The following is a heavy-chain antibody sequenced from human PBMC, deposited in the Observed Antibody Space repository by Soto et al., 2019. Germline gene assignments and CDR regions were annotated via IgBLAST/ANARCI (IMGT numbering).Heavy chain of an antibody. CDR2: IVVGSGNT. Sequence: SVKVSCKASGYTFTSYAMHWVRQAPGQSLEWIGWIVVGSGNTNYAQKFQERVTITRDMSTSTAYMELSSLRSEDTAVYYCAAEYGDYGAFDIWGQGTMVTVSS. V-gene: IGHV1-58*02. J-gene: IGHJ3*02. D-gene: IGHD4-17*01. CDR1: GYTFTSYA. CDR3: AAEYGDYGAFDI.